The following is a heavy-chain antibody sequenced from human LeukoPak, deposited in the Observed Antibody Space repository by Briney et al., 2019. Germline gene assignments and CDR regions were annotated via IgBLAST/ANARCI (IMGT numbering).Heavy chain of an antibody. Sequence: GGSLRLSCAASGFTFSSYSMNWVRQAPGKGLEWVSHITASGTPMFYADSVKGRFTISRDNAKNSLYLQMNSLRDEDTAVYYCASSGSYRFDYWGQGTLVTVSS. CDR3: ASSGSYRFDY. CDR1: GFTFSSYS. D-gene: IGHD1-26*01. J-gene: IGHJ4*02. CDR2: ITASGTPM. V-gene: IGHV3-48*02.